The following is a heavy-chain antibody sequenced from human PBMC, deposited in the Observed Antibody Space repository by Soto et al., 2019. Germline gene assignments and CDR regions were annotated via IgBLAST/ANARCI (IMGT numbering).Heavy chain of an antibody. CDR1: GFMFNNYA. CDR2: ILSTGDT. D-gene: IGHD3-22*01. CDR3: ARDRRSHYFDRSGYSRPSYFYGLDV. J-gene: IGHJ6*02. V-gene: IGHV3-13*01. Sequence: EVQLVESGGGLVQPGGSLRLSCAASGFMFNNYAMYWVRQASGKGLEWVSTILSTGDTYYSDSVKGRFTISRDNAKNSMFLQMNSLRSGDTAVYYCARDRRSHYFDRSGYSRPSYFYGLDVWGQGTTVTVTS.